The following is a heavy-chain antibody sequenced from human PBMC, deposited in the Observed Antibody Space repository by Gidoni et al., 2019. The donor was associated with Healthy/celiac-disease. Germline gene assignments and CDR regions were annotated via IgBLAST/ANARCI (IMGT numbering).Heavy chain of an antibody. CDR2: IYFSGST. CDR3: ARDRRSGWFDP. Sequence: QVQLQESGPGLVKPSQTLSPTCTVSGVSISSGGYYWSWIRQHPGKGLEWIGYIYFSGSTYYNPSLKSRVTISVDTSKNQFSLKLSSVAAADTAVYYCARDRRSGWFDPWGQGTLVTVSS. J-gene: IGHJ5*02. V-gene: IGHV4-31*03. CDR1: GVSISSGGYY. D-gene: IGHD1-26*01.